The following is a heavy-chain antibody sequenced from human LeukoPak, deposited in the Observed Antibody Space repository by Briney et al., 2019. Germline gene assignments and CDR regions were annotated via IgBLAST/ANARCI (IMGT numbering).Heavy chain of an antibody. CDR1: GYTFSGYY. J-gene: IGHJ4*02. D-gene: IGHD3-3*02. CDR3: AREISVSGTFSGLDS. Sequence: ASVKVPCKASGYTFSGYYIHWVRQAPGQGLEWMGWISPNSGATSYAQKFQGRVTMVRDTSISTAYMELTSLRSDDTAMYYCAREISVSGTFSGLDSWGQGTLVTVSS. V-gene: IGHV1-2*02. CDR2: ISPNSGAT.